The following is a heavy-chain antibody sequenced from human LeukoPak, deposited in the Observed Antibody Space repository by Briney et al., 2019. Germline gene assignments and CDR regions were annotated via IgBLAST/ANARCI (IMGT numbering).Heavy chain of an antibody. J-gene: IGHJ4*02. CDR1: GGSFSGYY. D-gene: IGHD3-22*01. Sequence: SETLSLTCAVYGGSFSGYYWSWIRQPPGKGLEWIGEINHSGSTNYNPSLKSRVTISVDTSKNQFSLKLSSVTAADTAVYYRATGRAHLYYDSSGYYPRFDYWGQGTLVTVSS. V-gene: IGHV4-34*01. CDR2: INHSGST. CDR3: ATGRAHLYYDSSGYYPRFDY.